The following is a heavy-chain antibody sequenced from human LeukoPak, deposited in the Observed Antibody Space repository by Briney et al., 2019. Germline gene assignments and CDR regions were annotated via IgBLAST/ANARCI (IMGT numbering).Heavy chain of an antibody. CDR1: GYTFTSYA. V-gene: IGHV7-4-1*02. Sequence: ASVKVSCKASGYTFTSYAMNWVRQAPGQGLEWMGWINTNTGNPMYAQGFTGRSVFSLDTSVSTAYLQISSLKAEDTAVYYCARGGDDSSSSGDFDYWGQGTLVTVSS. CDR3: ARGGDDSSSSGDFDY. CDR2: INTNTGNP. D-gene: IGHD6-6*01. J-gene: IGHJ4*02.